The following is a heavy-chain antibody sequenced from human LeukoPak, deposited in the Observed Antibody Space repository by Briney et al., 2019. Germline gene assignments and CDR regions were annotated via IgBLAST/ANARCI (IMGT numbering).Heavy chain of an antibody. Sequence: ASVKVSCKASGYTFINYGISWVRQAPGQGLEWMGWISVYNDNTNYIQKLQGRVAMTTDTSTSTAYMELKSLRSDDTAVYYCARVGVQATGIDYWGQGTLVTVSS. D-gene: IGHD4/OR15-4a*01. V-gene: IGHV1-18*01. CDR1: GYTFINYG. CDR3: ARVGVQATGIDY. CDR2: ISVYNDNT. J-gene: IGHJ4*02.